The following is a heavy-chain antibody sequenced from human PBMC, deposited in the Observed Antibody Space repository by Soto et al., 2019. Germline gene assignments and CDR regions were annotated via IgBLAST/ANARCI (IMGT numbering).Heavy chain of an antibody. CDR1: GYSFDAYW. J-gene: IGHJ5*02. D-gene: IGHD3-3*01. Sequence: EVQLVQSGAEVKKPGESLKISCKASGYSFDAYWIGWVRQTPGRGLEWMGVLYPGDSDTRYSPSFQGQVTISVDRSTNTAYLQWSSLRASDTAMYYCVRHATRPYYDVLSGYAVWFDPWGQGTLVTVSS. CDR3: VRHATRPYYDVLSGYAVWFDP. V-gene: IGHV5-51*01. CDR2: LYPGDSDT.